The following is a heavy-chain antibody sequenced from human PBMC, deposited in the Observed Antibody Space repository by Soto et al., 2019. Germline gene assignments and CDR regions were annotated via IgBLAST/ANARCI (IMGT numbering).Heavy chain of an antibody. CDR3: AKDIGGIAAAPGFGMDV. CDR2: ISCNGGST. Sequence: HPGGSLRLSCAASGFTFSSYAMSWVRQAPGKELEWVSVISCNGGSTFYSDSVKGRFTISRDNSKNSLYLQMNSLRTEDTALYYCAKDIGGIAAAPGFGMDVWGQGTTVTVSS. CDR1: GFTFSSYA. D-gene: IGHD6-13*01. V-gene: IGHV3-43*02. J-gene: IGHJ6*02.